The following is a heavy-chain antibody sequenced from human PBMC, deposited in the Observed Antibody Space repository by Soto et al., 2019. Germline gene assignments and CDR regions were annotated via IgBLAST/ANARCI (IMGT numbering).Heavy chain of an antibody. CDR2: ISAYNGNT. CDR1: GYPFSSYH. Sequence: QIQLVQSGAEVKKPGASVKASCKASGYPFSSYHITWVRQAPGQGLEWMGWISAYNGNTNYAQNLQGRVTMTTDPSTSTAYMELRSLRSDDTAVYYCARDLPPVDYWGQGTLVTVSS. J-gene: IGHJ4*02. CDR3: ARDLPPVDY. V-gene: IGHV1-18*01.